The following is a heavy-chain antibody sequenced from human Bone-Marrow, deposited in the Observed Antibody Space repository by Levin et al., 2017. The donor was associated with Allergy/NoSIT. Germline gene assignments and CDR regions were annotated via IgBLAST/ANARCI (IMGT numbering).Heavy chain of an antibody. CDR3: ARRPVEARYTTSENWFDP. V-gene: IGHV4-59*08. J-gene: IGHJ5*02. D-gene: IGHD2-2*02. Sequence: SETLSLTCTVSGGSISNFYWNWIRQPPGKGLEWIGRIHYSGGTNYNPSLRSRVTISVDTSKNQFPLKLTSVTAADTAVYYCARRPVEARYTTSENWFDPWGQGTLVTVSS. CDR1: GGSISNFY. CDR2: IHYSGGT.